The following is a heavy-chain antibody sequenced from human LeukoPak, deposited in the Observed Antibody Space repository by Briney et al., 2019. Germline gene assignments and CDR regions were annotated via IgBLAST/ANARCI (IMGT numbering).Heavy chain of an antibody. D-gene: IGHD2-21*01. Sequence: GESLRLSFAASGFPFNNAWMNWVRQAPGKGLEWVGRIKSKTDGGTINYAAPVKGRFTISRDDSKNTLYLQTNSLKIEDTAVYYCTSGSVAVRQGIYIWGQGTMVAVSS. J-gene: IGHJ3*02. CDR1: GFPFNNAW. CDR2: IKSKTDGGTI. V-gene: IGHV3-15*01. CDR3: TSGSVAVRQGIYI.